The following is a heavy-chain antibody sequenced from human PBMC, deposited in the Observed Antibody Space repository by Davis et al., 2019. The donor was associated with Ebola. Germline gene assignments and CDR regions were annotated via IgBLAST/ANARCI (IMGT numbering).Heavy chain of an antibody. CDR2: ISGSGGST. CDR3: ACLSATTQSNWFDP. V-gene: IGHV3-23*01. Sequence: GEFLKISCAASGFTFSSYAMSWVRQAQGKGLEWVSAISGSGGSTYYADSVKGRFTISRDNSKNTLYLQMNSLRAEDTAVYYCACLSATTQSNWFDPWGQGTLVTVSS. D-gene: IGHD4-11*01. J-gene: IGHJ5*02. CDR1: GFTFSSYA.